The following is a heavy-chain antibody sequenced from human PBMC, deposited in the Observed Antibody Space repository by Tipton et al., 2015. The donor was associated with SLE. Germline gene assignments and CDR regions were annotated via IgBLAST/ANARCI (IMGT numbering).Heavy chain of an antibody. V-gene: IGHV3-30*04. D-gene: IGHD3-3*01. CDR2: ISYDGSNK. J-gene: IGHJ6*02. CDR3: GKGLNFDFWSGFGMDV. Sequence: SLRLSCEASGFPFSSYVMHWVRQAPGKGLEWVAVISYDGSNKYYADSVKGRFTISRDNSKNTLYLQMSSLRAEDTAIYYCGKGLNFDFWSGFGMDVWGQGTTVTVS. CDR1: GFPFSSYV.